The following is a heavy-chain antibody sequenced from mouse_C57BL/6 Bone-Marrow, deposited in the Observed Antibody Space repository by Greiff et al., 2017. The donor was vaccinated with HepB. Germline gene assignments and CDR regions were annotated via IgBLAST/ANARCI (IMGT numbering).Heavy chain of an antibody. V-gene: IGHV6-6*01. CDR2: IRNKANNHAT. CDR1: GFTFSDAW. D-gene: IGHD2-2*01. CDR3: TPSTMVTTRDYYAMDY. J-gene: IGHJ4*01. Sequence: EVQGVESGGGLVQPGGSMKLSCAASGFTFSDAWMDWVRQSPEKGLEWVAEIRNKANNHATYYAESVKGRFTISRDDSKSSVYLQMNSLRAEDTGIYYCTPSTMVTTRDYYAMDYWGQGTSVTVSS.